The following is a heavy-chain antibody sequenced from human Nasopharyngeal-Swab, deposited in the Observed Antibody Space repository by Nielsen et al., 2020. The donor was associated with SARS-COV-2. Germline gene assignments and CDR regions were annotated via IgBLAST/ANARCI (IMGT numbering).Heavy chain of an antibody. Sequence: SETLSLTCTVSGGSISSSSYYWGWIRQPPGKGLEWIGSIYYSGSTYYNPSLKSRVTISVDTSKNQFSLKLSSVTAADTAVYYCARERVYYDILTGYHYYYYGMDVWGQGTTVTVSS. J-gene: IGHJ6*02. D-gene: IGHD3-9*01. CDR2: IYYSGST. CDR3: ARERVYYDILTGYHYYYYGMDV. CDR1: GGSISSSSYY. V-gene: IGHV4-39*07.